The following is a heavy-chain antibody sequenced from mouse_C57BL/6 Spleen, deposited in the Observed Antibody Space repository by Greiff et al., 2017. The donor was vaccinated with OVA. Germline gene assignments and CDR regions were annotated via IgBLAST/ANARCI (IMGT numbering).Heavy chain of an antibody. J-gene: IGHJ2*01. D-gene: IGHD1-1*01. CDR1: GYTFTDYE. CDR2: IDPETGGT. V-gene: IGHV1-15*01. Sequence: LQESGAELVRPGASVTLSCKASGYTFTDYEMHWVKQTPVHGLEWIGAIDPETGGTAYNQKFKGKAILTADKSSSTAYMELRSLTSEDSAVYYCTSDGSDYWGQGTTLTVSS. CDR3: TSDGSDY.